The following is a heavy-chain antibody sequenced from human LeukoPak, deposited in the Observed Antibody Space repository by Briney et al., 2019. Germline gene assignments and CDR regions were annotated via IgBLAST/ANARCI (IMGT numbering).Heavy chain of an antibody. D-gene: IGHD3-22*01. CDR3: ARDSHYYYDSSGYYPDGAFDI. Sequence: PGGSLRLSCAASGFTFSSYAMHWVRQAPGKGLEWVAVISYDGSNKYYADSVKGRFTISRDNSKNTLYLQMNSPRAEDTAVYYCARDSHYYYDSSGYYPDGAFDIWGQGTMVTVSS. CDR2: ISYDGSNK. J-gene: IGHJ3*02. V-gene: IGHV3-30-3*01. CDR1: GFTFSSYA.